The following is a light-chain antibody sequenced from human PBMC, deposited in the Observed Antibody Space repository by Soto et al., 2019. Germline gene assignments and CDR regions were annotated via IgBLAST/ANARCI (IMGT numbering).Light chain of an antibody. CDR3: QQYNSYAWT. J-gene: IGKJ1*01. Sequence: DIQMTQSPSTLSESVGDRVTITCRASQSISSWMDWYQQKPGKAPKLLIYDASSLESGVPSRFSGSGSGTEFTLTISSLQPDDFATYYCQQYNSYAWTFGQGTKVEIK. CDR2: DAS. V-gene: IGKV1-5*01. CDR1: QSISSW.